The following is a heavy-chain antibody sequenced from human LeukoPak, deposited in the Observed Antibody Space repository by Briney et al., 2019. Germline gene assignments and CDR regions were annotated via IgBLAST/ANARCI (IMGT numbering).Heavy chain of an antibody. CDR3: ARGAGYSYGYRPHAFDI. Sequence: PSETLSLTCAVHGGSFSGYYWSWIRQPPGKGLEWIGEINHSGSTNYNPSLKSRVTISVDTSKNQFSLKPSSVTAADTAVYYCARGAGYSYGYRPHAFDIWGQGTMATVSS. V-gene: IGHV4-34*01. J-gene: IGHJ3*02. D-gene: IGHD5-18*01. CDR2: INHSGST. CDR1: GGSFSGYY.